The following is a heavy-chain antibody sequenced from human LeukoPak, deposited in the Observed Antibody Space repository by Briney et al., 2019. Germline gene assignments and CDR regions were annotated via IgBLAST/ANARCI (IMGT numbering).Heavy chain of an antibody. D-gene: IGHD5-12*01. V-gene: IGHV4-59*08. CDR1: GGSLSSYY. CDR2: ISYSGST. CDR3: ARHAESGYDRFDH. Sequence: SETLSLTCTVSGGSLSSYYWSWIRRPPGKGLEWIGYISYSGSTNYNPSLKSRVTISVDTSKNQFSLKLSSVTAADTAVYYCARHAESGYDRFDHWGQGTLVTVSS. J-gene: IGHJ4*02.